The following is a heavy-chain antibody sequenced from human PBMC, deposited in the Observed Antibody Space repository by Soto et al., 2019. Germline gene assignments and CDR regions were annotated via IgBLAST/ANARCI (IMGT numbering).Heavy chain of an antibody. CDR2: ISYDGSNK. J-gene: IGHJ6*02. D-gene: IGHD3-22*01. CDR1: GFTFSSYA. V-gene: IGHV3-30-3*01. Sequence: PGGSLRLSCAASGFTFSSYAMHWVRQAPGKGLEWVAVISYDGSNKYYADSVKGRFTISRDNSKNTLYLQMNSLRAEDTAVYYCARDKFNILSDYYDSSGYPVRDGHGMDVWGQGTTVTVSS. CDR3: ARDKFNILSDYYDSSGYPVRDGHGMDV.